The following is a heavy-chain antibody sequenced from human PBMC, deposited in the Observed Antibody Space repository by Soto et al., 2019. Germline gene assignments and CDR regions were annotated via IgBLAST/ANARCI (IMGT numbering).Heavy chain of an antibody. CDR1: GGSISSYY. CDR2: IYYNGNT. V-gene: IGHV4-59*01. D-gene: IGHD2-2*03. Sequence: SETLSLTCTVSGGSISSYYWSWIRQPPGKGLEWIGNIYYNGNTKYSPSLKSRVTMSVDTSKNHFSLKLISVTTAYTAVYFCAREGNLGRWIQPLDSWGQGTLVTVS. J-gene: IGHJ4*02. CDR3: AREGNLGRWIQPLDS.